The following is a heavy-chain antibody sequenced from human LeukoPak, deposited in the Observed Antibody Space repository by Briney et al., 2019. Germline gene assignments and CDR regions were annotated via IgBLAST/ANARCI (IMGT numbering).Heavy chain of an antibody. D-gene: IGHD1-26*01. CDR2: ISGDGSHG. J-gene: IGHJ4*02. Sequence: PGRSLRLSCAASGFTFSDYSMHWVRQAPGKGLEWVAVISGDGSHGVSADSVEGRFTISRDNSQSTLYLHMNSLRFEDTAVYYCTRDLKVGSNYWGQGTLVTVSS. CDR1: GFTFSDYS. V-gene: IGHV3-30*01. CDR3: TRDLKVGSNY.